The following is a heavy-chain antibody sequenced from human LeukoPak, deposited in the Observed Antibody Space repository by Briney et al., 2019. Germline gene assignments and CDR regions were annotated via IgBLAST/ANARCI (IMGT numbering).Heavy chain of an antibody. D-gene: IGHD4-17*01. CDR1: GFTFSSYG. Sequence: GRSLRLSCAASGFTFSSYGMHWVRQAPGKGLEWVAVISYDGSNKYYADSVKGRFTISRDNSKNTLYLQMNSLRAEDTAVYYCAKGGEYFDYWGQGTLVTVSS. CDR2: ISYDGSNK. V-gene: IGHV3-30*18. J-gene: IGHJ4*02. CDR3: AKGGEYFDY.